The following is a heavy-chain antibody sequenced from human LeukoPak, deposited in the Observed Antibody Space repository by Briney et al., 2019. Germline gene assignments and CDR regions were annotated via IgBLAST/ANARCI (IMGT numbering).Heavy chain of an antibody. V-gene: IGHV3-30*18. J-gene: IGHJ4*02. CDR3: AKIGNYDLDY. D-gene: IGHD4-11*01. CDR1: GFTFSSYG. CDR2: ISYDGSNK. Sequence: GSLRLSCAACGFTFSSYGMHWVRQAPGKGLEWVAVISYDGSNKYYADSVKGRLTISRDNSKNTLYLQMNSLRAEDTAVYYCAKIGNYDLDYWGQGTLVTVSS.